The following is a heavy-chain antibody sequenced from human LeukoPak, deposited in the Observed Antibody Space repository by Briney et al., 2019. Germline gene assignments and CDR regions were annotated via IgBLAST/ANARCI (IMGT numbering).Heavy chain of an antibody. CDR2: ISHSGST. D-gene: IGHD2-2*01. Sequence: PSETLSLTCAVYGGSFSGYYWSWIRQPPGKGLEWIGEISHSGSTNYNPSLKSRVTISVDTSKNQFSLKLSSVTAADTAVYYCARSRKDIVVVPAARDWFDPWGQGTLVTVSS. J-gene: IGHJ5*02. V-gene: IGHV4-34*01. CDR1: GGSFSGYY. CDR3: ARSRKDIVVVPAARDWFDP.